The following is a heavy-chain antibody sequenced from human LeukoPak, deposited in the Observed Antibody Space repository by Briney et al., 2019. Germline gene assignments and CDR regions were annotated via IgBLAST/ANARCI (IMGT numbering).Heavy chain of an antibody. D-gene: IGHD6-19*01. Sequence: GGSLRLSCAASGFTFSSYSMNWVRQAPGKGLEWISYISSSSSTIYYTDSEKGRFTISRDNAKNSLYLQMNSLRDEDTALYYCARVPYSTGAFDYWGQGTLVTVSS. V-gene: IGHV3-48*02. CDR1: GFTFSSYS. CDR2: ISSSSSTI. CDR3: ARVPYSTGAFDY. J-gene: IGHJ4*02.